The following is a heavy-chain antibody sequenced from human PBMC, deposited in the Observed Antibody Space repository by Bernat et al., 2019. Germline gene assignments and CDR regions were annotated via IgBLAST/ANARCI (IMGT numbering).Heavy chain of an antibody. CDR2: ISSSSSTI. CDR1: GFTFSSYS. CDR3: ARDLAAAGTPYGMDV. Sequence: EVQLVESGGGLVQPGGSLRLSCAASGFTFSSYSMNWVRQAPGKGLEWVSYISSSSSTIYYADSVKGRFTISRDNAKNSLYLQMNSLRAEDTAVYYCARDLAAAGTPYGMDVWGQGTMVTVSS. D-gene: IGHD6-13*01. J-gene: IGHJ6*02. V-gene: IGHV3-48*01.